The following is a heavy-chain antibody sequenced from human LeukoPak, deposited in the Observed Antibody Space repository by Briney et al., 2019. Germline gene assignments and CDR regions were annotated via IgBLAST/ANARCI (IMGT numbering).Heavy chain of an antibody. CDR2: IYYSGST. D-gene: IGHD3-22*01. CDR1: GGSISSSSYY. J-gene: IGHJ4*02. CDR3: ARTYYDSSGYYSQFDY. Sequence: SETLSPTCTVSGGSISSSSYYWGWIRQPPGNGLEWIGSIYYSGSTYYNPSLKSRVTISVDKSKNQFSLKLSSVTAADTAVYYCARTYYDSSGYYSQFDYWGQGTLVTVSS. V-gene: IGHV4-39*01.